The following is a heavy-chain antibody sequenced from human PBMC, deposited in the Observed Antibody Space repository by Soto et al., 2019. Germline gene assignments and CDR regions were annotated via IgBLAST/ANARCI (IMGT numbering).Heavy chain of an antibody. CDR3: ARDLAKGGGSAGFDY. V-gene: IGHV1-2*02. Sequence: QVQLVQSGAEVKKPGASVKVSCKASGYTFTGYYIHWVRQAPGQGLEWMGWINPNSGGTKYPQKFQGRVTMTRDTSISTVYMSLTGLKSDETAVYFCARDLAKGGGSAGFDYWGQGTLVAVSS. CDR2: INPNSGGT. D-gene: IGHD2-15*01. CDR1: GYTFTGYY. J-gene: IGHJ4*02.